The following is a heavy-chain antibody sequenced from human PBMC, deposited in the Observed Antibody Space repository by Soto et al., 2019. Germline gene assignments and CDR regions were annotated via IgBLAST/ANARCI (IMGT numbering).Heavy chain of an antibody. V-gene: IGHV3-74*01. J-gene: IGHJ4*02. CDR1: GFTFSSYW. Sequence: EVQLVESGGGLVQPGGSLRLSCAASGFTFSSYWMHWVRQAPGKGLVWVSRINPDGRSTNYADSVKGRFTISRDNAKNTLYLQMNSLSAEDTAVYHCARGGLQGSGNHYNDNWGQGTLVTVSS. D-gene: IGHD3-10*01. CDR3: ARGGLQGSGNHYNDN. CDR2: INPDGRST.